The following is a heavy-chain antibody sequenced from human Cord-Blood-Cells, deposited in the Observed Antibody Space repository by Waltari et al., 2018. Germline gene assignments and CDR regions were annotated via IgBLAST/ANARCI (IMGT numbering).Heavy chain of an antibody. CDR3: TGQSY. CDR1: GFTFSGSA. Sequence: EVQLVESGGGLVQPGGSLKLSCAASGFTFSGSAMHWVRQVSGKGLEWVGRIRSKANGYATAYAASVKGRFTIARDDSKNTAYRQMNSLKTEDTAVYYCTGQSYWGQGTLVTVSS. CDR2: IRSKANGYAT. V-gene: IGHV3-73*02. J-gene: IGHJ4*02.